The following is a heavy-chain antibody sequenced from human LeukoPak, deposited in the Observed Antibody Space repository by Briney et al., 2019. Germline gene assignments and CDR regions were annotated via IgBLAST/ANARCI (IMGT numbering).Heavy chain of an antibody. CDR1: GFTFRSYW. J-gene: IGHJ6*04. CDR2: ISGSGGST. Sequence: GGSLRLSCAASGFTFRSYWMSWVRQAPGQGLEWVSAISGSGGSTYYADSVKGRFTISRDNAKNSLYLQMNSLRAEDTAVYYCAELGITMIGGVWGKGTTVTISS. D-gene: IGHD3-10*02. CDR3: AELGITMIGGV. V-gene: IGHV3-23*01.